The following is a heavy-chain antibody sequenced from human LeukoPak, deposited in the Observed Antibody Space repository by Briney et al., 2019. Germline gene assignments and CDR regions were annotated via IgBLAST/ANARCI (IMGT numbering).Heavy chain of an antibody. CDR3: ARGHYDVLASSYKWTPDY. D-gene: IGHD3-9*01. CDR1: GFSFNNYA. V-gene: IGHV3-21*01. Sequence: PGGSLRLSCAASGFSFNNYAMSWFRQAPGKGLEWVSSINSGGDYKYYADSVKGRFTTSRDNAKNSLSLQLSSLRVEDTAIYYCARGHYDVLASSYKWTPDYWGQGTLVTVSS. CDR2: INSGGDYK. J-gene: IGHJ4*02.